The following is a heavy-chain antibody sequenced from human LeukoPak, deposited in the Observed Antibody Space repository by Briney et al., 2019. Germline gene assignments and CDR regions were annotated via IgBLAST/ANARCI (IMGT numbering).Heavy chain of an antibody. V-gene: IGHV3-23*01. CDR2: IGSDENR. J-gene: IGHJ4*02. D-gene: IGHD2-8*02. CDR1: GFTFSGNA. CDR3: AKDVIHWSFDH. Sequence: GGSLRLSCTASGFTFSGNAMGWVRQAPGKGLEWVSGIGSDENRLYADSVKGRFTNSRDNSKNTLYLQMNSLRVEDTAVYYCAKDVIHWSFDHWGQGTLVTVSS.